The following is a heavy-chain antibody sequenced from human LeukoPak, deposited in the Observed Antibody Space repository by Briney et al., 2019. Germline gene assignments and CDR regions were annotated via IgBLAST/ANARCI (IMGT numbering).Heavy chain of an antibody. CDR2: IIPIFGTA. J-gene: IGHJ6*03. D-gene: IGHD3-16*01. Sequence: SVKVSCKASGGTFSSYAISWVRQAPGQGLEWMGRIIPIFGTASYAQKFQGRVTITADESTSTAYMELSSLRSEDTAVYYCARARLRSSDHTVYYYYYMDVWGKGTTVTVSS. CDR3: ARARLRSSDHTVYYYYYMDV. CDR1: GGTFSSYA. V-gene: IGHV1-69*01.